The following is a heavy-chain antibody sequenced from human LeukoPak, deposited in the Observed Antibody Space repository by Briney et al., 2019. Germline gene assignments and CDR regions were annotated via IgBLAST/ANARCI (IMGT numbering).Heavy chain of an antibody. V-gene: IGHV4-34*01. CDR3: ARGGWYVDY. CDR1: GGSFSGYY. D-gene: IGHD6-19*01. CDR2: INHSGST. Sequence: SETLSLTCAVYGGSFSGYYWSWVRQPPGKGLEWIGEINHSGSTNYNPSLKSRVTISVDTPKNQFSLKLTPVTAADTAVYYCARGGWYVDYWGQGTLVTVSS. J-gene: IGHJ4*02.